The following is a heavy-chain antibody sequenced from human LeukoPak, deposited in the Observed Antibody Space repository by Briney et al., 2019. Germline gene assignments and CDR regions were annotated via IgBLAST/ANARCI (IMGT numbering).Heavy chain of an antibody. D-gene: IGHD6-19*01. V-gene: IGHV3-30*02. J-gene: IGHJ4*02. Sequence: GGSLRLSCAASGFTFSNFGMHWVRQAPGKGLDWVAFIRTDGTDKYYAASVKGRFTISRDNSKNTLYLQMNSLRVEDTAVYYCIALAGVFDYWGQGTLVTVSS. CDR1: GFTFSNFG. CDR3: IALAGVFDY. CDR2: IRTDGTDK.